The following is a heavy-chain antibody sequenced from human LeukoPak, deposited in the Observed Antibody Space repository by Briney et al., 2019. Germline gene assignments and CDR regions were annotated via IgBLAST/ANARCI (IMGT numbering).Heavy chain of an antibody. V-gene: IGHV4-39*01. Sequence: KTSETLSLTCTVSGGSISSSGFYWGWIRQPPGKGLEWIGTIYYSGGTYYNPSLKSRVTISVDTSKNQFSLKLSSVTAADTAVYFCARAYFSSSSCYFDYWGQGTLVTVSS. CDR2: IYYSGGT. CDR1: GGSISSSGFY. J-gene: IGHJ4*02. CDR3: ARAYFSSSSCYFDY. D-gene: IGHD2-15*01.